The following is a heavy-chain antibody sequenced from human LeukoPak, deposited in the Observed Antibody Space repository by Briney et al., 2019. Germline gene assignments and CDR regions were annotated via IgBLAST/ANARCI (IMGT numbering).Heavy chain of an antibody. Sequence: SGGSLRLSCAASGFIFSSYEMNWVRQAPGKGLEWVSYISSSGSTIYYADSVKGRFTISRDNSKNTLYLQMNTLRAEDTAVYYCAKYSGYDSSWFDPWGQGTLVTVSS. CDR2: ISSSGSTI. D-gene: IGHD5-12*01. V-gene: IGHV3-48*03. J-gene: IGHJ5*02. CDR3: AKYSGYDSSWFDP. CDR1: GFIFSSYE.